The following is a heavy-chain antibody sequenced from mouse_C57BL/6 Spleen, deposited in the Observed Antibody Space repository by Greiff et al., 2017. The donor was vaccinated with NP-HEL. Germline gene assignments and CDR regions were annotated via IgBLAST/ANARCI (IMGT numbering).Heavy chain of an antibody. CDR2: IDPSDSYT. CDR3: ARSGGNWYFDV. D-gene: IGHD3-1*01. J-gene: IGHJ1*03. V-gene: IGHV1-59*01. Sequence: VQLQQSGAELVRPGTSVKLSCKASGYTFTSYWMHWVKQRPGQGLEWIGVIDPSDSYTNYNQKFKGKATLTVDTSSSTAYMQLSSLTSEDSAVYYCARSGGNWYFDVWGTGTTVTVSS. CDR1: GYTFTSYW.